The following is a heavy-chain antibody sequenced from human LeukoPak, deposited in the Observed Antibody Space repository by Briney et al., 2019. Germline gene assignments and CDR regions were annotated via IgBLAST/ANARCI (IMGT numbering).Heavy chain of an antibody. CDR3: AKQCSGGWYYFDY. CDR1: GFTFSSYA. Sequence: PGGSLRLSCAATGFTFSSYAMTWVRQAPGKGLEWVSAIGGSTYYADSVKGRFTISRDNSENTLYLQMNSLRAEDTAVYYCAKQCSGGWYYFDYWGQGTLVTVSS. CDR2: IGGST. D-gene: IGHD2-15*01. V-gene: IGHV3-23*01. J-gene: IGHJ4*02.